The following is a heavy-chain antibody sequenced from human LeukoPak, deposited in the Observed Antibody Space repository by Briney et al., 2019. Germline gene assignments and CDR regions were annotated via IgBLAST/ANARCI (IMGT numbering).Heavy chain of an antibody. Sequence: SETLSLTCTVSGHPITTYYVRWIRQSAGLVLERIGCIAWSGVITYNPSLKSRVILSLDTSNNHFSLKPISVTAADTAVYYCARDSGTTGEVKFDPWGQGMLVIVSS. CDR1: GHPITTYY. D-gene: IGHD3-10*01. J-gene: IGHJ5*02. CDR2: IAWSGVI. V-gene: IGHV4-4*07. CDR3: ARDSGTTGEVKFDP.